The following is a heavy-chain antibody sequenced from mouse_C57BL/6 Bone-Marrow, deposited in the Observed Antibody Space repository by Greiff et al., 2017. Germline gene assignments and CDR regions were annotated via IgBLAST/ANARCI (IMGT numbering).Heavy chain of an antibody. Sequence: DVKLQESGPELVKPGASVKIPCKASGYTFTDYNMDWVKQSHGKSLEWIGDINPNNGGTIYNQKFKGKATLTVDKSSSTAYMERRSLTSEDTAVYYCASHLGLRRFAYWGQGTLVTVSA. CDR2: INPNNGGT. CDR1: GYTFTDYN. D-gene: IGHD3-1*01. J-gene: IGHJ3*01. V-gene: IGHV1-18*01. CDR3: ASHLGLRRFAY.